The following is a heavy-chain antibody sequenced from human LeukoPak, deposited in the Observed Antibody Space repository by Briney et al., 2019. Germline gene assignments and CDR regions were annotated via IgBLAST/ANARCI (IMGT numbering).Heavy chain of an antibody. D-gene: IGHD5-12*01. J-gene: IGHJ6*02. CDR3: ARTSGYDEYEFYYGMDV. Sequence: SQTLSLTCAISGDSVSSNSAAWNWIRQSPSRGLEWLGRTYYRSKWYNAYAMAVKSRITINADTSKNQFSLQLNSVTPEGTAVYYCARTSGYDEYEFYYGMDVWGQGTTVTVSS. CDR2: TYYRSKWYN. V-gene: IGHV6-1*01. CDR1: GDSVSSNSAA.